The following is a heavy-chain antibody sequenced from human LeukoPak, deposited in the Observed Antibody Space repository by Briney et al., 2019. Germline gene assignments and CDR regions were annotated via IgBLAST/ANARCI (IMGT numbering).Heavy chain of an antibody. J-gene: IGHJ3*02. Sequence: GGSLRLSCAASGFTFSDYYVSWIRQAPGKGLEWVSCISSSGSTVHYADSVKGRFTISRDNAKNSLYLQMNSLRAEDTAVYYCARDRGSSGWRAFDIWGQGTMVTVSS. V-gene: IGHV3-11*04. CDR2: ISSSGSTV. D-gene: IGHD6-19*01. CDR1: GFTFSDYY. CDR3: ARDRGSSGWRAFDI.